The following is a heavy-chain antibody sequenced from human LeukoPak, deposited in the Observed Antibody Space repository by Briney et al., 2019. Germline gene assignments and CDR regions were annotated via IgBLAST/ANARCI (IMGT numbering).Heavy chain of an antibody. CDR3: ARVGSQATFDY. CDR2: IYSGGST. V-gene: IGHV3-53*01. CDR1: GFTVSSNY. J-gene: IGHJ4*02. D-gene: IGHD1-26*01. Sequence: GGSLRLSCAASGFTVSSNYMSWVRQAPGKGLEWVSVIYSGGSTYYADSVKGRFTISRDNPKNTLYLQMNSLRAEDTAVYYCARVGSQATFDYWGQGTLVTVSS.